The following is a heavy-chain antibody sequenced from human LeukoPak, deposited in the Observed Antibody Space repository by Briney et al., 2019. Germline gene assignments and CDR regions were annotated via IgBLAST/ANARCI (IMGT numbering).Heavy chain of an antibody. V-gene: IGHV1-18*01. J-gene: IGHJ6*02. CDR3: ARASSGYDYRYYYGMDV. CDR1: GYTFTNYG. D-gene: IGHD5-12*01. CDR2: IGANTGNT. Sequence: ASVKVSCKTSGYTFTNYGITWVRQAPGQGPEWMGWIGANTGNTKYVQKFQGRVSMTTDTSTSTAFMELRSLTSDDTAVYYCARASSGYDYRYYYGMDVWGQGTTVTVSS.